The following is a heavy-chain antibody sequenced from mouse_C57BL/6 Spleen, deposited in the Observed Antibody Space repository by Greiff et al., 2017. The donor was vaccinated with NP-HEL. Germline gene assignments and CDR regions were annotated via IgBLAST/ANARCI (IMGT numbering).Heavy chain of an antibody. CDR3: AGDWDAFFDD. CDR1: GFTFSDYG. J-gene: IGHJ2*01. Sequence: EVKLVESGGGLVKPGGSLKLSCAASGFTFSDYGMHWVRQAPEKGLEWVAYISSGSSTIYYADTVKGRSTFTRDNATNTLFLQLPSLTSENSALYACAGDWDAFFDDWGQGTTLTVSS. V-gene: IGHV5-17*01. D-gene: IGHD4-1*01. CDR2: ISSGSSTI.